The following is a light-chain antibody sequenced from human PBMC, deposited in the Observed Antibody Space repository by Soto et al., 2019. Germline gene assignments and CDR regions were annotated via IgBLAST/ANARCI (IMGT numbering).Light chain of an antibody. V-gene: IGKV3-15*01. Sequence: EIVMTQSPATLSVSPGERATLSCRASQSVSGNLAWYQQKPGQAPRLLIYAASTRATGIPARFSGSGSGTEFTLPISSLQSEDFAVYYCQKYNNWPPITFGPGTKVDIK. J-gene: IGKJ3*01. CDR1: QSVSGN. CDR3: QKYNNWPPIT. CDR2: AAS.